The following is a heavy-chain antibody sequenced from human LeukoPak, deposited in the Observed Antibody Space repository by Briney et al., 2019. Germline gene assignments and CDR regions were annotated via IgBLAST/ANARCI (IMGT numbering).Heavy chain of an antibody. CDR3: ATVVSHSSDWYGPFDC. J-gene: IGHJ4*02. Sequence: ASVKVSCKVSGCTLNELSMYWVRQAPGEWLEWMGGFDPEDGETIYAQKFQGRVTMTEDTSTDTAYMELSSLRSEDTAVYYCATVVSHSSDWYGPFDCWGQGTLVTVSS. CDR2: FDPEDGET. V-gene: IGHV1-24*01. D-gene: IGHD6-19*01. CDR1: GCTLNELS.